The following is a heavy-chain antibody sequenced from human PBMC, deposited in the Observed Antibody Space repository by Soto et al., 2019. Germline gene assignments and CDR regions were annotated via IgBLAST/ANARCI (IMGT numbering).Heavy chain of an antibody. CDR2: IYPGDSDT. CDR1: GYRFSNYW. D-gene: IGHD3-22*01. CDR3: AKGDGSAYYFDF. V-gene: IGHV5-51*01. Sequence: EVQLVQSGAEVKEPGDSLKISCKGSGYRFSNYWIGWVRQMPGKGLEWMGIIYPGDSDTRYSPSFQGQVTISADKSITTAYLQWGSLKSSDTAMYYCAKGDGSAYYFDFWGQGTLVTVSP. J-gene: IGHJ4*02.